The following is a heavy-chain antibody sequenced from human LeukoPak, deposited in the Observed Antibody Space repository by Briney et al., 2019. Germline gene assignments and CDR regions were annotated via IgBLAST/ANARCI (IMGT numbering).Heavy chain of an antibody. CDR2: IQPGDSGT. D-gene: IGHD6-13*01. CDR1: EYNFINYW. Sequence: PGESLKISCKGSEYNFINYWIGWVRQMPGKGLEWMGIIQPGDSGTRYSPSFQGQVTISADKSISTAFLQWNSLKASDTAMYYCARWPRGATAAYFDYWGQGTLVTVSS. CDR3: ARWPRGATAAYFDY. V-gene: IGHV5-51*01. J-gene: IGHJ4*02.